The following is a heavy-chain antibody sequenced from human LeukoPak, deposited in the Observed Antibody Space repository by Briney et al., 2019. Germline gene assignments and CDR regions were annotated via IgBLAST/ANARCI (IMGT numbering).Heavy chain of an antibody. CDR2: MNPNSGNT. V-gene: IGHV1-8*01. D-gene: IGHD3-10*01. J-gene: IGHJ3*02. Sequence: ASVKVSCKASGYTFTSYDINWVRQAPGQGLEWMGWMNPNSGNTGYAQKFQGRVTMTRNTSMSTAYMELSSLRSEDTAVYYCARFAGADFAFDIWGQGTMVTVSS. CDR3: ARFAGADFAFDI. CDR1: GYTFTSYD.